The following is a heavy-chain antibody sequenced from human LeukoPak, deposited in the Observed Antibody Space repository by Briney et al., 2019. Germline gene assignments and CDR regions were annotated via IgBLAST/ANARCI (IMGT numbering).Heavy chain of an antibody. J-gene: IGHJ4*02. CDR1: GYSFTGYY. D-gene: IGHD3-22*01. CDR3: ARDLQFGGSGYYSPHFDC. CDR2: INPHSGGT. V-gene: IGHV1-2*02. Sequence: ASVKVSCKASGYSFTGYYIHWVRQAPGQGLEWMGWINPHSGGTNYAQKFQGRVTMTSDTSITTAHMELSRLTSGDTAVYYCARDLQFGGSGYYSPHFDCWGQGTVVTVSS.